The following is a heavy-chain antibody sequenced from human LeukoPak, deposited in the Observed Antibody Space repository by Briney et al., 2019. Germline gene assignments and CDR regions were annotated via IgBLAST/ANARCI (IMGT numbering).Heavy chain of an antibody. D-gene: IGHD3-22*01. J-gene: IGHJ4*02. V-gene: IGHV4-4*07. CDR3: ARANYDGSDY. Sequence: SETLSLTCTVSGGSISSYYWSWIRQPAGKGLEWIGRVYTSGTTNYNPSLKSRVTMSVDTSKNQFSLKMRSVTAADTAVYYCARANYDGSDYWGQGTLVTVSS. CDR2: VYTSGTT. CDR1: GGSISSYY.